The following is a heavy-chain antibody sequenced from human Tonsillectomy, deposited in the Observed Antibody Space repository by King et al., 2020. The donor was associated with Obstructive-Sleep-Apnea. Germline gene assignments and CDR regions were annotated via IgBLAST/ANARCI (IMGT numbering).Heavy chain of an antibody. CDR3: ARVSAMLYQPFDY. Sequence: LQLVQSGAEVKKPGASVKVSCKASGYTFTAYYIHWVRQAPGQGLEWMGWINCNSGVTDFAQRFQGRGTLTRDTSVSTAYMDLSSLRSDDTAVYFCARVSAMLYQPFDYWGPGLLVTVSS. V-gene: IGHV1-2*02. CDR1: GYTFTAYY. J-gene: IGHJ4*02. CDR2: INCNSGVT. D-gene: IGHD2-8*01.